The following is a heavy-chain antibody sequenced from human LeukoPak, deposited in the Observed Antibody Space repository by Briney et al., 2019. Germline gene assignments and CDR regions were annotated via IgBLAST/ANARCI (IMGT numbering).Heavy chain of an antibody. V-gene: IGHV4-59*08. CDR1: GGSISSYY. CDR3: ARALVDTAMVTAYYFDY. D-gene: IGHD5-18*01. Sequence: PSETLSLTCTVSGGSISSYYWSWIRQPPGKGLEWIGYIYYSGSTNYNPSLKSRVTTSVDTSKNQFSLKLSSVTAADTAVYYCARALVDTAMVTAYYFDYWGQGTLVTVSS. CDR2: IYYSGST. J-gene: IGHJ4*02.